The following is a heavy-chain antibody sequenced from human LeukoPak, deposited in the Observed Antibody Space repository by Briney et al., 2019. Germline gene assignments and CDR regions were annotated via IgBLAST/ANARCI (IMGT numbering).Heavy chain of an antibody. CDR1: GYTLTELS. V-gene: IGHV1-24*01. J-gene: IGHJ4*02. Sequence: ASVKVSCKVSGYTLTELSMHWVRQAPGKGLEWMGGFDPEDGETIYAQKFQGRVTMTEDTSTDTAYMELSSLRSEDTAVYYCATDINTRQLRYFDWLFPFDYWGQGTLVTVSS. CDR2: FDPEDGET. D-gene: IGHD3-9*01. CDR3: ATDINTRQLRYFDWLFPFDY.